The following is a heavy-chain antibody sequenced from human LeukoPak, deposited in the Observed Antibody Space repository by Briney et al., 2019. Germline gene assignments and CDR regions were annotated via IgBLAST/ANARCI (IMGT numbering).Heavy chain of an antibody. CDR3: AKTPCSGGSCYFDY. CDR2: ISSSSSYI. Sequence: GGSLRLSCAASGFTFSSYSMNWVRQAPGKGLEWVSSISSSSSYIYYADSVKGRFTISRDNAKNSLYLQMNSLRAEDTALYYCAKTPCSGGSCYFDYWGQGTLVTVSS. D-gene: IGHD2-15*01. V-gene: IGHV3-21*04. CDR1: GFTFSSYS. J-gene: IGHJ4*02.